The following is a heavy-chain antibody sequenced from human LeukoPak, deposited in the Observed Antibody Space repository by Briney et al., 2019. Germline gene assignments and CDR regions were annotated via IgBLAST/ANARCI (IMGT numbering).Heavy chain of an antibody. CDR2: IYYSGST. D-gene: IGHD2-15*01. CDR1: GGSISSYY. V-gene: IGHV4-59*01. Sequence: PSETLSLTCTVSGGSISSYYWSWIRQPPGKGLEWIGYIYYSGSTNYNPSLKSRVTISVDTSKNQLSLKLSSVTAADTAVYYCASASRYCSGGSCSYYFDYWGQGTLVTVSS. CDR3: ASASRYCSGGSCSYYFDY. J-gene: IGHJ4*02.